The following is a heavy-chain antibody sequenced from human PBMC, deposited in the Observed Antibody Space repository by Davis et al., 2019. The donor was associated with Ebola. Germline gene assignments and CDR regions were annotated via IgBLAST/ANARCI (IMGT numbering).Heavy chain of an antibody. CDR1: GGTFSSYA. V-gene: IGHV1-69*04. J-gene: IGHJ4*02. CDR2: IIPILGIA. Sequence: SVKVSCKASGGTFSSYAISWVRQAPGQGLEWMGRIIPILGIANYAQKLQGRVTMTTDTSTSTAYMELRSLRSDDTAVYYCARDSSSWDYFDYWGQGTLVTVSS. D-gene: IGHD6-13*01. CDR3: ARDSSSWDYFDY.